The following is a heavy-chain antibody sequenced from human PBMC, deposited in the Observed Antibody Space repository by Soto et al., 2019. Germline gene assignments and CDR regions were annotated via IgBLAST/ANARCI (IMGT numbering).Heavy chain of an antibody. J-gene: IGHJ4*02. D-gene: IGHD3-16*02. CDR1: GFTFSSYA. V-gene: IGHV3-23*01. Sequence: EVQLLESGGGLVQPGGSLRLSCAASGFTFSSYAMSWVRQAPGKGLEWVSAISGSDGSTYYADSVKGRFTISRDNSKNTLYLQMNSLRAEDTAVYYCAKDRSFWHLGELSCDYWGQGTLVTVSS. CDR3: AKDRSFWHLGELSCDY. CDR2: ISGSDGST.